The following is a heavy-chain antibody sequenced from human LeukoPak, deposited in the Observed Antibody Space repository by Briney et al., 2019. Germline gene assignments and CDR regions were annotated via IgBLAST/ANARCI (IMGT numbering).Heavy chain of an antibody. J-gene: IGHJ4*02. Sequence: GGSLRLSCAASGFTFSRYAMHWVRQAPGKGLEWVAVISYHGSNQYYADSMKGRFTISRDNSKSTLYLQMNSPRPEDTAVYYCASDPFDSSGYYPLDYWGQGTLVTVSS. CDR3: ASDPFDSSGYYPLDY. V-gene: IGHV3-30-3*01. CDR2: ISYHGSNQ. D-gene: IGHD3-22*01. CDR1: GFTFSRYA.